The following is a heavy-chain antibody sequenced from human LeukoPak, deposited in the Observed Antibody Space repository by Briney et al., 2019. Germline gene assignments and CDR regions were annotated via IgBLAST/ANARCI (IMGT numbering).Heavy chain of an antibody. V-gene: IGHV1-69*06. Sequence: ASVKVSCKASGGTFSSYAISWVRQAPGQGLEWMGGIIPIFGTANYAQKFQGRVTITADKSTSTAYMELSGLRSEDTAVYYCARDYRYDILTGTNWFDPWGQGTLVTVSS. CDR2: IIPIFGTA. D-gene: IGHD3-9*01. J-gene: IGHJ5*02. CDR1: GGTFSSYA. CDR3: ARDYRYDILTGTNWFDP.